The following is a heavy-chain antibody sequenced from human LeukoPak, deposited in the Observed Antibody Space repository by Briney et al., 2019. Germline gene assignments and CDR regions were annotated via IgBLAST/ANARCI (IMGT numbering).Heavy chain of an antibody. Sequence: SETLSLTCTVSGGSISGSYWNWVRQPAEKGLEWIGRIYTSGSTNYNPALRSRLTISVDTSKNQFSLKLSSVTAADTAVYYCASTICISTSCYPGVVDYWGQGTLVTVSS. V-gene: IGHV4-4*07. CDR3: ASTICISTSCYPGVVDY. CDR2: IYTSGST. D-gene: IGHD2-2*01. J-gene: IGHJ4*02. CDR1: GGSISGSY.